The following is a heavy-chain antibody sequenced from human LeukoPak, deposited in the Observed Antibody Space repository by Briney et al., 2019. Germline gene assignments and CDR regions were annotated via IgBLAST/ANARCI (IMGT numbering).Heavy chain of an antibody. CDR3: VGTFTVFGVISTIA. CDR2: ISFSGDKRGDNT. Sequence: GGSLRLSCAAFGFTFKIYTMNWVRQAPGKGLEWVSSISFSGDKRGDNTYYAASVRGRFSISRDNSQNTVFLQMSSLRVDDTAAYYCVGTFTVFGVISTIAWGQGTLVTVSS. D-gene: IGHD3-3*01. J-gene: IGHJ4*02. V-gene: IGHV3-23*01. CDR1: GFTFKIYT.